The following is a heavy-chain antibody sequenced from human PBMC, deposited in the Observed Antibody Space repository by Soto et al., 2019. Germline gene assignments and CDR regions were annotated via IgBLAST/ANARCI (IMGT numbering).Heavy chain of an antibody. Sequence: GGSLRLSCAASGFTFSSYSMNWVRQAPGKGLEWVSSISSSSSYIYYADSVKGRFTISRDNAKNSLYLQMNSLRAEDTAVYYCARDRLHLGEPNPPADYWGQGTLVTVSS. J-gene: IGHJ4*02. V-gene: IGHV3-21*01. CDR2: ISSSSSYI. D-gene: IGHD3-16*01. CDR1: GFTFSSYS. CDR3: ARDRLHLGEPNPPADY.